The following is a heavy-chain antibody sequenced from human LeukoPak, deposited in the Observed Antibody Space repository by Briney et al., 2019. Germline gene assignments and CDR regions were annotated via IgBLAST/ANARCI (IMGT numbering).Heavy chain of an antibody. D-gene: IGHD3-3*01. V-gene: IGHV3-30-3*01. CDR2: ISYDGSNK. CDR3: ARGDFWSGYYTGYYYYMDV. Sequence: QPGGSLRLSCAASGFTFSSYAMHWVRQAPGKGLEWVAVISYDGSNKYYADSVKGRFTISRDNSKNTLYLQMNSLRAEDTAVYYCARGDFWSGYYTGYYYYMDVWGNGTTVTVSS. CDR1: GFTFSSYA. J-gene: IGHJ6*03.